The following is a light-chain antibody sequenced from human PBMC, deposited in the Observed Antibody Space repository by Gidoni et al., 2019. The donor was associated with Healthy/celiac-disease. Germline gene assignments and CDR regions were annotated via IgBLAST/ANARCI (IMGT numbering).Light chain of an antibody. V-gene: IGKV3-20*01. CDR1: QSVSSSY. J-gene: IGKJ4*01. Sequence: ILLTQSPGPMSSSPGESATRSCRGSQSVSSSYLAWYQQHPGQAPRLLLYGASSRATGIPDRFSGSGSGTDFTISISRLEPEDFAVYYCQQYGSSLFGGGTKVEIK. CDR3: QQYGSSL. CDR2: GAS.